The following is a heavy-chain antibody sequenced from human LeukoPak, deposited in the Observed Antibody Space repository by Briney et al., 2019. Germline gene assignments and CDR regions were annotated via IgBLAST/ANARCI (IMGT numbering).Heavy chain of an antibody. D-gene: IGHD1-1*01. CDR3: ASSKNWNDFRY. CDR1: GYSISSGYY. V-gene: IGHV4-4*07. Sequence: SETLSLTCTVSGYSISSGYYWSWIRQPAGKGLEWIGRIYTSGSTIYNPSLKSRVTMSVDTSKTQFSLKLSSVAAADTAIYYCASSKNWNDFRYWGQGTLVTVSS. CDR2: IYTSGST. J-gene: IGHJ4*02.